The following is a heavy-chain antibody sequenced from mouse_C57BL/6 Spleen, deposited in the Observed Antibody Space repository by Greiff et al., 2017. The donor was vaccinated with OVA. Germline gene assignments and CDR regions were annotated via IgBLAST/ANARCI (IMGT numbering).Heavy chain of an antibody. J-gene: IGHJ2*01. V-gene: IGHV7-3*01. CDR1: GFTFTDYY. CDR2: IRNKANGYTT. Sequence: EVQLQESGGGLVQPGGSLSLSCAASGFTFTDYYMSWVRQPPGKALEWLGFIRNKANGYTTEYSASVKGRFTISRDNSQSILYLQMNALRAEDSATYYCARCPSNYYGSAYYFYYWGQGTTLTVSS. CDR3: ARCPSNYYGSAYYFYY. D-gene: IGHD1-1*01.